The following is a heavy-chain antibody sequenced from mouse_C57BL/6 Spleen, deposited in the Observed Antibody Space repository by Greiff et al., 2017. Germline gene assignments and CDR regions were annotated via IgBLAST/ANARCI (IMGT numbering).Heavy chain of an antibody. CDR3: ARKSYDSNYFDY. D-gene: IGHD2-12*01. Sequence: QVQLQQPGAELARPGSSVKLSCKASGYTFTSYWMDWVKQRPGQGLEWIGNIYPSDSETHYNQKFKDKATLTVDKSSSTAYMQLSSLTSEDSAVYYCARKSYDSNYFDYWGQGTTLTVSS. CDR1: GYTFTSYW. V-gene: IGHV1-61*01. J-gene: IGHJ2*01. CDR2: IYPSDSET.